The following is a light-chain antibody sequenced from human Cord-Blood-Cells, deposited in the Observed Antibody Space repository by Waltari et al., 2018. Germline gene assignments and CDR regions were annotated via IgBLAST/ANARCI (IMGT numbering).Light chain of an antibody. V-gene: IGLV2-14*01. CDR2: EVS. CDR1: SSDVGGYNY. Sequence: QSALTQPASVSGSPGQSITISCTGTSSDVGGYNYVSWYQQHPGKAPKLMIYEVSTRPSGVAKRFSGSKSGNTASLTISRLQAEDEADYYCSSYTSSSTYVFGTGTKVTVL. J-gene: IGLJ1*01. CDR3: SSYTSSSTYV.